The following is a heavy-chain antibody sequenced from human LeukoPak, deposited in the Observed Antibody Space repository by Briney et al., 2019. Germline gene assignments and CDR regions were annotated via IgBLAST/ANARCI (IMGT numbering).Heavy chain of an antibody. CDR2: ISWDGGSI. CDR3: AKEAVGGAFDY. J-gene: IGHJ4*02. V-gene: IGHV3-43D*03. D-gene: IGHD6-19*01. Sequence: GGSLRLSCAASGFTFDECAMHWVRQVPGKGLEWVSLISWDGGSIYYADSVKGRFTISRDNSKNSLYLQINSLRAEDTALYYCAKEAVGGAFDYWGQGTLVTVSS. CDR1: GFTFDECA.